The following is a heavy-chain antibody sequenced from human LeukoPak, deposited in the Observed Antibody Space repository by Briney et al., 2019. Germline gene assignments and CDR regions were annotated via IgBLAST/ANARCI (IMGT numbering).Heavy chain of an antibody. CDR2: INSDGSST. CDR3: ARAITGYYDTSEYFDY. J-gene: IGHJ4*02. D-gene: IGHD3-22*01. V-gene: IGHV3-74*01. CDR1: RFTFSSYW. Sequence: GGSLRLSCAASRFTFSSYWMHWVRQAPGKGLLRVSRINSDGSSTSYADSVKGRFTISRDNAKNTLYLQMNSLRAEDTAVYYCARAITGYYDTSEYFDYWGQGTLVTVSS.